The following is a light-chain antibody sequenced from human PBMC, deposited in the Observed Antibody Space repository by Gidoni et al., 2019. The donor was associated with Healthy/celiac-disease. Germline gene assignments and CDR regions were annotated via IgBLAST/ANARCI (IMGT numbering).Light chain of an antibody. V-gene: IGKV1-39*01. J-gene: IGKJ1*01. CDR3: QQSYSTLWT. CDR2: AAS. Sequence: QMTPSPSSLSASVGDRVTITCRASQSISSYLNWYQQKPGKAPKLLIYAASSLQSGVPSRFSGSGSGTDFTLTISSLQPEDFATYYCQQSYSTLWTFGQGTKVEIK. CDR1: QSISSY.